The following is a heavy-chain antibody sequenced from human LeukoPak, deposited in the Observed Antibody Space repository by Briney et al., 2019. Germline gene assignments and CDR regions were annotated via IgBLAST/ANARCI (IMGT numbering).Heavy chain of an antibody. V-gene: IGHV3-23*01. CDR1: GFTLSNCA. D-gene: IGHD1-26*01. CDR2: IDTKGTRT. J-gene: IGHJ4*02. Sequence: GGSLRLSCAASGFTLSNCAMIWVRQAPGKGLEWVSGIDTKGTRTYYADSVKGRFTISRDNSKNTLFLQMNSLRAEDTAVYYCAKDGSYYNFDSWGQGTLVTVSS. CDR3: AKDGSYYNFDS.